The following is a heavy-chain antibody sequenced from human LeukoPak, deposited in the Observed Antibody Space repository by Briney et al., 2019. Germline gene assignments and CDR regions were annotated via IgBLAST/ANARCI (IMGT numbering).Heavy chain of an antibody. CDR2: ISAYNGNT. J-gene: IGHJ4*02. V-gene: IGHV1-18*01. CDR1: GYTFTNYG. D-gene: IGHD2-21*01. Sequence: ASVKVSCKASGYTFTNYGISWVRQAPGQGLEWMGCISAYNGNTNYAQNLQGRVTMTTDTSTSTAYMELRSLRSDDTAVYYCARFAIVPYDYWGQGTLVTVSS. CDR3: ARFAIVPYDY.